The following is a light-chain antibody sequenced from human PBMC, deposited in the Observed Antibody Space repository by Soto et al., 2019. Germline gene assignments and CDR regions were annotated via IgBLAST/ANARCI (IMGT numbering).Light chain of an antibody. CDR2: DTS. CDR1: QFVSSR. Sequence: DIVVTQSPATLSASPGERVTLSCRASQFVSSRLAWYQQRPGQVPRLLIYDTSTRAPGISARFSGSGSGTEFPLPISSLQSEDFAFYYCQEYIKWPPGMFAPGTTGDIK. CDR3: QEYIKWPPGM. V-gene: IGKV3-15*01. J-gene: IGKJ1*01.